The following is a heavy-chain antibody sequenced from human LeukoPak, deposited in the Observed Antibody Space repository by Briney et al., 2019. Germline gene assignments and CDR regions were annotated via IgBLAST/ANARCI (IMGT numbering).Heavy chain of an antibody. CDR2: ISSSGSTI. J-gene: IGHJ3*02. V-gene: IGHV3-11*04. CDR3: ARDNHPKYSSRGGGHAFDI. Sequence: KPGGSLRLSCAASGFTFSDYYMSWIRQVPGKGLEWVSYISSSGSTIYYADSVKGRFTISRDNAKNSLYLQMNSLRAEDTAVYYCARDNHPKYSSRGGGHAFDIWGQGTMVTVSS. D-gene: IGHD6-13*01. CDR1: GFTFSDYY.